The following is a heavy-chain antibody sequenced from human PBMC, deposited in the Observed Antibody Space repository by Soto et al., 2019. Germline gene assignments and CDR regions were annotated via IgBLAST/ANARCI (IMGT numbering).Heavy chain of an antibody. J-gene: IGHJ5*02. V-gene: IGHV3-30-3*01. CDR3: ARGGSGGGWYKRFDP. CDR1: GFTFSSYA. CDR2: ISYDGSNK. Sequence: QVQLVESGGGVVQPGRSLRLSCAASGFTFSSYAMHWVRQAPGKGLEWVAVISYDGSNKYYADSVKGRFTISRDNSKNTLYLQMNSLRAEDTAVYYCARGGSGGGWYKRFDPWGQGTLVTVSS. D-gene: IGHD6-19*01.